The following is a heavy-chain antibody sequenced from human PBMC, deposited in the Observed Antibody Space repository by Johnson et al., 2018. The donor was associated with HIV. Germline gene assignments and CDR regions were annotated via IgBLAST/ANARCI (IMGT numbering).Heavy chain of an antibody. J-gene: IGHJ3*02. CDR1: GFTFSNAW. V-gene: IGHV3-15*01. CDR3: ARGGEKGAFDI. Sequence: VQLVESGGGVIRPGGSLRLSCASSGFTFSNAWMSWVRQAPGKGLEWVGRIKSKTDGGTTDYAAPVKGRFTISRDDSKNSLYLQMNSLKTEDTAVYYCARGGEKGAFDIWGQGTMVTVSS. D-gene: IGHD7-27*01. CDR2: IKSKTDGGTT.